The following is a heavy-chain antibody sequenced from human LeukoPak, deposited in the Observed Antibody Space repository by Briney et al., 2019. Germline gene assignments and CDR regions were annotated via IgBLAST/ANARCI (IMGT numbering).Heavy chain of an antibody. V-gene: IGHV3-23*01. CDR2: IGGSGGNT. CDR3: ARDQSTYNQLRFLEWFGAFDI. D-gene: IGHD3-3*01. Sequence: GGSLRLSCAASGFTFSSYSMNWVRQAPGKGLEWVSTIGGSGGNTYYADSVKGRFTISRDNSKNTLHLQMNSLRAEDTAVYYCARDQSTYNQLRFLEWFGAFDIWGQGTMVTVSS. J-gene: IGHJ3*02. CDR1: GFTFSSYS.